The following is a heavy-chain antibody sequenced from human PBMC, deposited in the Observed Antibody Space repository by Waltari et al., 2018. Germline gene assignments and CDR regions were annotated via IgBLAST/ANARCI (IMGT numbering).Heavy chain of an antibody. V-gene: IGHV4-39*01. CDR3: GRIAFGDEGGYFQY. CDR2: MQYRGST. J-gene: IGHJ1*01. Sequence: QLQLPESGPGLVKPSETLSPTCTVSGGSISTNYNWGWIRPPPGKGLEWMGNMQYRGSTFYNPSLESRVTISLDTWKNQFSLRLSSVGAADTAVYFCGRIAFGDEGGYFQYWGQGTLVTVSS. CDR1: GGSISTNYN. D-gene: IGHD4-17*01.